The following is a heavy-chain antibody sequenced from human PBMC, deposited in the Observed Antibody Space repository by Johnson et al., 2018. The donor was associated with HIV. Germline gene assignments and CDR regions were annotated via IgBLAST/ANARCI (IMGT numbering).Heavy chain of an antibody. J-gene: IGHJ3*02. CDR2: IGTAGDA. Sequence: VQLVESGGGLVQPDRSLRLSCAASGFTFSSYDMHWVRQTTGKGLEWVSAIGTAGDAYYPGSVKGRFTISRENAKNSLYLQMNSLRAGDTAVYYCARALARLDAFDIWGQGTMVTVSS. CDR1: GFTFSSYD. CDR3: ARALARLDAFDI. V-gene: IGHV3-13*01.